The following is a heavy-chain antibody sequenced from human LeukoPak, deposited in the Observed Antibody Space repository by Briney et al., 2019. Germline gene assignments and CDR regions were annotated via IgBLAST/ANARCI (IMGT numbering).Heavy chain of an antibody. CDR1: GYTFTSYG. Sequence: ASVKVSCKASGYTFTSYGISWVRQAPGQGLEWMGWISAYNGNTNYAQKLQGRVTMTTDTSTSTAYMELSRLRSDDTAVYYCASAPDILTGYSTLDYWGQGTLVTVSS. J-gene: IGHJ4*02. CDR2: ISAYNGNT. V-gene: IGHV1-18*01. CDR3: ASAPDILTGYSTLDY. D-gene: IGHD3-9*01.